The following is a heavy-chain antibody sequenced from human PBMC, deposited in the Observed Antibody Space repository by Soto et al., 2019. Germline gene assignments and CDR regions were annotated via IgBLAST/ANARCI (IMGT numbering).Heavy chain of an antibody. D-gene: IGHD3-22*01. Sequence: HPGGSLRLSCAASGFTFSIYSMNWVRQAPGKGLEWVSYISSSSSTIYYADSVKGRFTISRDNAKNSLYLQMNSLRDEDTAVYYCARERRWTANYYDSSSLEYWGQGTMVTVSS. CDR1: GFTFSIYS. V-gene: IGHV3-48*02. J-gene: IGHJ4*02. CDR3: ARERRWTANYYDSSSLEY. CDR2: ISSSSSTI.